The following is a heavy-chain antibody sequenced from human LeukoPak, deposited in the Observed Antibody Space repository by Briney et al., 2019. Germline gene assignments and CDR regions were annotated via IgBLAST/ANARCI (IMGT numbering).Heavy chain of an antibody. CDR3: ARGYGSGSATLGY. V-gene: IGHV1-2*02. CDR1: GYTFTGHE. Sequence: GASVKVSCKASGYTFTGHEIFWVRQAPGQGLEYMGWIHPNTGGTNYAQKFQGRVTMTRDTTINTAYLELSSLTSDDTAVYYCARGYGSGSATLGYWGQGTLVTVSS. D-gene: IGHD3-10*01. CDR2: IHPNTGGT. J-gene: IGHJ4*02.